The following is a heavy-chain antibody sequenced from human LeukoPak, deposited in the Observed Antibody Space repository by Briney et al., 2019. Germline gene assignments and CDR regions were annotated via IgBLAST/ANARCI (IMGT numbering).Heavy chain of an antibody. CDR1: GGSISSSSYY. D-gene: IGHD1-1*01. J-gene: IGHJ4*02. CDR3: ARLWRAAIDY. V-gene: IGHV4-39*02. CDR2: FYYSGIT. Sequence: PSETLSLPCTVVSGGSISSSSYYWGWIRPPPGKGLEWIGSFYYSGITYYNPSLTSRVTISPDTSKNHFSLKLRSVTAAAPAFFYCARLWRAAIDYGGQGILVTVSS.